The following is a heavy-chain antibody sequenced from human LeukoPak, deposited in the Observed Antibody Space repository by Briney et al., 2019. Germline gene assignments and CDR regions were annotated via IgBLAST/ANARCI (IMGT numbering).Heavy chain of an antibody. Sequence: GGSLRLSCAASGFTFSNYWMHWVRQAPGKGLVWVSRVNSDGTGTTYADSVEGRFTISRDNAKNTLYLEMNSLRAEDTAIYYCIRTLIVATSPCMDVWGKGTTVTVSS. V-gene: IGHV3-74*01. CDR2: VNSDGTGT. D-gene: IGHD5-12*01. CDR3: IRTLIVATSPCMDV. J-gene: IGHJ6*03. CDR1: GFTFSNYW.